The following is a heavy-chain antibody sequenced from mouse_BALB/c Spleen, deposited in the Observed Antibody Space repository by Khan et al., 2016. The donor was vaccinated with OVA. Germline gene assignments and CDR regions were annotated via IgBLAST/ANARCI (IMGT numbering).Heavy chain of an antibody. D-gene: IGHD4-1*01. CDR1: GFTFSAYG. V-gene: IGHV5-6*01. J-gene: IGHJ3*01. Sequence: EVELVESGGDLVKPGGSLRLSCAASGFTFSAYGMAWVRQAPDKSLEWVATINSDGGYTYYPDTVKGRFTISRNNAENTLSLQMSSLKSEDTAIYYCASHLTGSFAYWGQGTLVTVSA. CDR3: ASHLTGSFAY. CDR2: INSDGGYT.